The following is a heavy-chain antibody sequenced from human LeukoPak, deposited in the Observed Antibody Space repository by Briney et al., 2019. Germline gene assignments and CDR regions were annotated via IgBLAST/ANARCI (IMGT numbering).Heavy chain of an antibody. J-gene: IGHJ6*03. CDR3: AREGSYYDFWSGAPYYYYINV. V-gene: IGHV1-8*01. D-gene: IGHD3-3*01. Sequence: ASVKVSCKASGYTFTSYDINWVRQAPGQGLGWMGWMNPNSGNTGYAQKFQGRVTMTRNTSISTAYMELSSLRSEATAVYYCAREGSYYDFWSGAPYYYYINVWGKATTVTVSS. CDR1: GYTFTSYD. CDR2: MNPNSGNT.